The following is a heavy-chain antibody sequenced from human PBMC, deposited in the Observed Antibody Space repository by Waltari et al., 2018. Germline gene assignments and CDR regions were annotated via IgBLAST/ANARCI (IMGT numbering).Heavy chain of an antibody. Sequence: QVQLQESGPGLVKPSQTLSLTCTVSGGSISSGGYYWSWIRQHPGKGLEWIGYIYYSGRPYYNPSPKSRVTISVDTSKNQFALKLSSVTAADTAVYYCARGASGLGGPVGYWGQGTLVTVSS. J-gene: IGHJ4*02. CDR1: GGSISSGGYY. D-gene: IGHD3-16*01. CDR3: ARGASGLGGPVGY. V-gene: IGHV4-31*03. CDR2: IYYSGRP.